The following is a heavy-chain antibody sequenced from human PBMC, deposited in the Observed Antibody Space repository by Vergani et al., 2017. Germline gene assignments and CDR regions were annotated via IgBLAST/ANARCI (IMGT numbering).Heavy chain of an antibody. Sequence: EVQLVESGGGLVKPGGSLRLSCAASGFTFSSYSMNWVRQAPGKGLEWVSSISSSSSYIYYADSVKGRFTISRDNAKNSLYLQMNSRRAEDTAVYYCARDPCSGGSCYHWFDPWGQGTLVTVSS. CDR1: GFTFSSYS. J-gene: IGHJ5*02. CDR3: ARDPCSGGSCYHWFDP. D-gene: IGHD2-15*01. CDR2: ISSSSSYI. V-gene: IGHV3-21*01.